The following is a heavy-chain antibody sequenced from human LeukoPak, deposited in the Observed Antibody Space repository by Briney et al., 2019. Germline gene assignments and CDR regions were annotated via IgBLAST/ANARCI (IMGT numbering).Heavy chain of an antibody. D-gene: IGHD6-13*01. V-gene: IGHV3-9*03. CDR1: GFTFDDYA. CDR3: AKADSIAAVPSH. Sequence: GRSLRLSCAASGFTFDDYAMHWVRQAPGKGLEWVSGISWNSGTIGYADSVKGRFTISRDNAKNSLFLQMNSLRTEDMALYYCAKADSIAAVPSHWGQGTLVTVYS. J-gene: IGHJ4*02. CDR2: ISWNSGTI.